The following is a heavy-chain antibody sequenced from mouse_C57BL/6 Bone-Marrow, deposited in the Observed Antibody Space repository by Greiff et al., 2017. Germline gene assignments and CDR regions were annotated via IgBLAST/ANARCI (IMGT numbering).Heavy chain of an antibody. V-gene: IGHV5-12*01. CDR1: GFTFSDYY. CDR3: ARQGSYYFDY. D-gene: IGHD1-3*01. CDR2: ISNGGGST. Sequence: EVQLQESGGGLVQPGGSLKLSCAASGFTFSDYYMYWVRQTPEKRLEWVAYISNGGGSTYYPDTVKGRFTISRDNAKNTLYLQMSRLKSEDTAMYYCARQGSYYFDYWGQGTTLTVSS. J-gene: IGHJ2*01.